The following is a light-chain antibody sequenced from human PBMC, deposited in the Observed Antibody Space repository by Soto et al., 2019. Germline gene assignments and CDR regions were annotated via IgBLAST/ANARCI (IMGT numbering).Light chain of an antibody. Sequence: DIEMTQSPSSLSASVGDRVTITCRTSQDIRSYLNWYQQKPGKAPKLLIYDASSLESGVPSRFSGSGSGTEFTLTISSLQSDDFATYYCQQYNSYSWTFGQGTKVDIK. CDR3: QQYNSYSWT. CDR1: QDIRSY. CDR2: DAS. V-gene: IGKV1-5*01. J-gene: IGKJ1*01.